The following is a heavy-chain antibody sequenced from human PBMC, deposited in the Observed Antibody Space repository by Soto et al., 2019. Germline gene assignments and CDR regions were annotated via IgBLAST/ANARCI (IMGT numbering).Heavy chain of an antibody. Sequence: EVQLVESGGGLVQPGGSLRLSCVASGFTFSSYSMNWVRQAPGRGLEWVSDIRVSSSTIYYADSVMGRFTISRDNAKNSLYLQMNSLRAEDTAVYYCARSEIAAAGAWYFDLWGRGTLVTVSS. J-gene: IGHJ2*01. CDR3: ARSEIAAAGAWYFDL. V-gene: IGHV3-48*01. D-gene: IGHD6-13*01. CDR2: IRVSSSTI. CDR1: GFTFSSYS.